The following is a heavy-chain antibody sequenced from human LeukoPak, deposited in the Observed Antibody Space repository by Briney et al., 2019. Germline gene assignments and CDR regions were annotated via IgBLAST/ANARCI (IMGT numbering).Heavy chain of an antibody. D-gene: IGHD2-2*02. CDR2: ISSSSSYI. CDR3: ARDREYCRSTSCYSHWFDP. CDR1: GFTFSSYS. Sequence: GGSLRLSCAASGFTFSSYSMNWVRQAPGKGLEWVSSISSSSSYIYYADSVKGRSTISRDNARNSLYLQMNSLRAEDTAVYYCARDREYCRSTSCYSHWFDPWGQGTLVTVSS. V-gene: IGHV3-21*01. J-gene: IGHJ5*02.